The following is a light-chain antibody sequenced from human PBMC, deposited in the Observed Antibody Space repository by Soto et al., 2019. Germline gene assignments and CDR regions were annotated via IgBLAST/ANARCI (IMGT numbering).Light chain of an antibody. V-gene: IGLV2-11*01. Sequence: QSALTQPRSVSGSPGQSVTISCAGTSSDVGTYNYVSWYQQHPGKAPKLVISDVSRRPSGVPDRFSGSKSGNTASLTISGLQAEDEADYYCCSYAGSYINHVFGTGTKVTVL. CDR2: DVS. CDR3: CSYAGSYINHV. CDR1: SSDVGTYNY. J-gene: IGLJ1*01.